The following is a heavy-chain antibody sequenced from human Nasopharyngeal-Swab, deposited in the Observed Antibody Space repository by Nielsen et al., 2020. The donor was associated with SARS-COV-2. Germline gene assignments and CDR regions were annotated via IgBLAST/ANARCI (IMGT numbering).Heavy chain of an antibody. CDR1: GFTFDDYA. CDR2: ISRDGGIT. J-gene: IGHJ3*02. CDR3: AKDGDGYNSDAFDI. D-gene: IGHD5-24*01. Sequence: GESLKISCAASGFTFDDYAMHWVRQCPVKGLEWVSLISRDGGITYYADSVKGRFTISRDNSKNSLYLQMNSLRTEDTALYYCAKDGDGYNSDAFDIWGQGTMVIVSS. V-gene: IGHV3-43*02.